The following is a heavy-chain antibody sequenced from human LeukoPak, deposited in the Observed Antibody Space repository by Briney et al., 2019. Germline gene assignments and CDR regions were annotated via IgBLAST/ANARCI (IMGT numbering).Heavy chain of an antibody. Sequence: PSETLSLTCTVSGGSISSYYWSWIRQPPGKGLEWIGYIYYSGSTNYNPSLKSRVTISVDTSKNQFSLKLSSVTAADTAVYYCARAYSNFPFDYWGQGTLVTVSS. CDR2: IYYSGST. J-gene: IGHJ4*02. CDR3: ARAYSNFPFDY. D-gene: IGHD4-11*01. CDR1: GGSISSYY. V-gene: IGHV4-59*08.